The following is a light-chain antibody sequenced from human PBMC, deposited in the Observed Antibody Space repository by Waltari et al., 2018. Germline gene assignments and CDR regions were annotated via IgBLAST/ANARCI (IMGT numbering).Light chain of an antibody. Sequence: QSVLTQSRSVSGSLGQSVTLSCTGTSSDVGGYNYVSWYQQHPGKAPKLMISEVSKRPSGVPDRFSGSKSGNTASLTVSGLQAEDEADYYCSSYAGNNIYVFGAGTKVTVL. V-gene: IGLV2-8*01. J-gene: IGLJ1*01. CDR3: SSYAGNNIYV. CDR2: EVS. CDR1: SSDVGGYNY.